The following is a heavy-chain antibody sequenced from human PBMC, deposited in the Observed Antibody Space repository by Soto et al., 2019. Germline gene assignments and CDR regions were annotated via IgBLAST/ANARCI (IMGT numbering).Heavy chain of an antibody. CDR3: ARIIRRIAAAGKIFYYYGMDV. Sequence: AGGSLRLSCAASGFTFDDYGMSWVRQAPGKGLEWVSGINWNGGSTGYADSVKGRFTISRDNAKNSLYLQMNSLRAEDTALYYCARIIRRIAAAGKIFYYYGMDVWGQGTTVTVSS. V-gene: IGHV3-20*04. D-gene: IGHD6-13*01. J-gene: IGHJ6*02. CDR2: INWNGGST. CDR1: GFTFDDYG.